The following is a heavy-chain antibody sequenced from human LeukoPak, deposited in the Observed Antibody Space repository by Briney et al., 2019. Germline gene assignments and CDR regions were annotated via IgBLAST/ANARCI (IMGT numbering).Heavy chain of an antibody. J-gene: IGHJ4*02. D-gene: IGHD3-9*01. CDR3: ARAGVRELRYFDWFFPDY. Sequence: GGSLRLSCAASGFTFSSYAMSWVRQAPVKGLEWVSGINWNGDSTGYADSVKGRFTISRDNAKNSLYLQMNSLRAEDTALYYCARAGVRELRYFDWFFPDYWGQGTLVTVSS. CDR1: GFTFSSYA. V-gene: IGHV3-20*04. CDR2: INWNGDST.